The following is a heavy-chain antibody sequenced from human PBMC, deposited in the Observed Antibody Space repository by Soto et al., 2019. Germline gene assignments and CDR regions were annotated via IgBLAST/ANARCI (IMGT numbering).Heavy chain of an antibody. CDR2: ISYDGSNK. V-gene: IGHV3-30-3*01. CDR3: AGAYYGSGSYSDY. CDR1: GFTFSSYA. D-gene: IGHD3-10*01. J-gene: IGHJ4*02. Sequence: QVQLVESGGGVVQPGRSLRLSCAASGFTFSSYAIHCVRQAPGKGLEWVAVISYDGSNKYYADSVKGRFTISRDNSKNTLYLQMNSLRAEDTAVYYCAGAYYGSGSYSDYWGQGTLVTVSS.